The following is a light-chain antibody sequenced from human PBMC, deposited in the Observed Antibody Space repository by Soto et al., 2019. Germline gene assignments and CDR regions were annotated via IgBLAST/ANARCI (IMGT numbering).Light chain of an antibody. Sequence: QPVLTQSPSASASLGASVKLTCTLSSGHSSYAIAWHQQQPEKGPRYLMKLNSDGSHSKGDGIPDRFSGSSSGAERYLTISGFPSEDVVVFFCQSWGTGIQVFGTGTKVTVL. V-gene: IGLV4-69*01. CDR3: QSWGTGIQV. CDR1: SGHSSYA. CDR2: LNSDGSH. J-gene: IGLJ1*01.